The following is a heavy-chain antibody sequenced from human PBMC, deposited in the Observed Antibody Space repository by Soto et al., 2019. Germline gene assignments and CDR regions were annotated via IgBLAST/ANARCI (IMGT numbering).Heavy chain of an antibody. CDR1: GFTFSSYG. V-gene: IGHV3-33*01. Sequence: GGSLRLSCAASGFTFSSYGMHWVRQAPGKGLEWVAVIWYDGSNKYYADSVKGRFTISRDNSKNTRYLQMNSLRAEDTAVYYWARDPLEVWFGELLNYSHQDHYYYMDVWGKGTTVTVSS. CDR2: IWYDGSNK. J-gene: IGHJ6*03. D-gene: IGHD3-10*01. CDR3: ARDPLEVWFGELLNYSHQDHYYYMDV.